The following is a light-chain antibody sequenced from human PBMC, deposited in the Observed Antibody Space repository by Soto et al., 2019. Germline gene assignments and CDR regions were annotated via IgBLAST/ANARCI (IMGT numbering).Light chain of an antibody. CDR3: QQYNNWPPWT. Sequence: EIVMTQSPATLSVSPGERATLSCRASQSVSSNLAWYQQKPGQAPRLLIYGASTRATGIPARFSGSGSGTEVTLTISSLQYEDVAVYYCQQYNNWPPWTLGQGTKVEIK. CDR1: QSVSSN. V-gene: IGKV3-15*01. J-gene: IGKJ1*01. CDR2: GAS.